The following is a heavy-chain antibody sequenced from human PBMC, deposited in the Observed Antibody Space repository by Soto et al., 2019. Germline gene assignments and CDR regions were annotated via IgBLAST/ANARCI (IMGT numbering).Heavy chain of an antibody. CDR3: ARDLTHSSGWDIRYYFDY. D-gene: IGHD6-19*01. J-gene: IGHJ4*02. CDR2: IWYDGSNK. V-gene: IGHV3-33*01. CDR1: GFPFSSYG. Sequence: GGSMRVSCAASGFPFSSYGRHWVRQAPGKGLEWVAVIWYDGSNKYYADSVKGRFTISRDNSKNTLYLQMNSLRAEDTAVYYCARDLTHSSGWDIRYYFDYWGQGTLVTVSS.